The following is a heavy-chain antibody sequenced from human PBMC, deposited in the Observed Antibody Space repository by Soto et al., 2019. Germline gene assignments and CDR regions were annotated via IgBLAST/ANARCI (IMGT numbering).Heavy chain of an antibody. V-gene: IGHV4-30-4*01. J-gene: IGHJ4*02. CDR2: IYYSGST. Sequence: SETLSLTCTVSGGSISSGDYYWSWIRQPPGKGLEWIGYIYYSGSTYYNPSLKSRVTMSVDTSKNQFSLRLNSVTAADTAVYYCARDPGGYPDYWGQGTLVTVSS. CDR1: GGSISSGDYY. CDR3: ARDPGGYPDY. D-gene: IGHD5-12*01.